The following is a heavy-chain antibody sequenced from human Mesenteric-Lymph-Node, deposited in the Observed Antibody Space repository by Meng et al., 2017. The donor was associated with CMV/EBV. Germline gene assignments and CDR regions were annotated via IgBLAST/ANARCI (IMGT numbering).Heavy chain of an antibody. D-gene: IGHD2/OR15-2a*01. J-gene: IGHJ6*02. CDR2: IKQDGSEK. V-gene: IGHV3-7*01. Sequence: GESLKISCVASDFTFSIYWMSWVRQAPGKGLEWVANIKQDGSEKDYVDSVKGRFTISRDNAKNSLYLQMNSLRVEDTAVYYCAREGRSTTDGVRYVYYYAMDVWGQGTTVTVSS. CDR1: DFTFSIYW. CDR3: AREGRSTTDGVRYVYYYAMDV.